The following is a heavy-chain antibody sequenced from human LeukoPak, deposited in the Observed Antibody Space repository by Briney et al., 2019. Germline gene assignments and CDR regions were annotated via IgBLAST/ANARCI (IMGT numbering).Heavy chain of an antibody. D-gene: IGHD5-24*01. CDR2: IKPDGSDK. V-gene: IGHV3-7*01. Sequence: GGSLRLSCVGSGFSFRSHWVNWVRQSPGKGLEWVANIKPDGSDKYYVDSARGRFTVSRDSAKNSAFLQMNSLRAEDTAIYYCATISAQTFDIWGQGTLVSVSS. CDR3: ATISAQTFDI. CDR1: GFSFRSHW. J-gene: IGHJ3*02.